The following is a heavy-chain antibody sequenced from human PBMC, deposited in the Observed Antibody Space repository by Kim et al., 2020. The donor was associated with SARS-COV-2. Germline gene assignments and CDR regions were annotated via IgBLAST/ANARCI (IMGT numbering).Heavy chain of an antibody. J-gene: IGHJ3*02. D-gene: IGHD5-12*01. CDR2: ISSSSSYI. V-gene: IGHV3-21*01. CDR1: GFTFSSYS. CDR3: ARDVLGPEMATGAFDI. Sequence: GGSLRLSCAASGFTFSSYSMNWVRQAPGKGLEWVSSISSSSSYIYYADSVKGRFTISRDNAKNSLYLQMNSLRAEDTAVYYCARDVLGPEMATGAFDIWGQGTMVTVSS.